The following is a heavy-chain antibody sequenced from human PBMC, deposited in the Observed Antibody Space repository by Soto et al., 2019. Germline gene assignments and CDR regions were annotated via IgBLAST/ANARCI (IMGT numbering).Heavy chain of an antibody. CDR3: AGRTSLTSVEIFSVCLSGYTGVDP. J-gene: IGHJ5*01. CDR2: IFYSGSA. D-gene: IGHD3-16*01. CDR1: GGSISNPIYY. Sequence: SETLSLTCSVSGGSISNPIYYWAWIRQPPGKGLEWIGSIFYSGSAYYNPSLKSRVTMSVDTSQNQFSLKLSSVTAADTAVYYCAGRTSLTSVEIFSVCLSGYTGVDPWGRGTLVTVS. V-gene: IGHV4-39*01.